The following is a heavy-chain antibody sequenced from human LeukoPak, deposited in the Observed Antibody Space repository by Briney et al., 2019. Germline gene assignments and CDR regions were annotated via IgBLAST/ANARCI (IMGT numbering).Heavy chain of an antibody. CDR1: GGSISSYY. V-gene: IGHV4-59*01. CDR3: ASRRDGYNSYYYGMDV. Sequence: SETLTLTCTVSGGSISSYYWSWIRQPPGKGLERIGYIYYSGSTNYNPSLKSRVTISVDTSKNQFSLKLSSVTAADTAVYYCASRRDGYNSYYYGMDVWGQGTTVTVSS. J-gene: IGHJ6*02. CDR2: IYYSGST. D-gene: IGHD5-24*01.